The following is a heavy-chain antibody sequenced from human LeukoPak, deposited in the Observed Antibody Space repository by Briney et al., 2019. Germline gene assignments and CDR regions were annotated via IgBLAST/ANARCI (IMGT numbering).Heavy chain of an antibody. CDR1: GFTFSDYY. CDR2: IYYSGST. V-gene: IGHV4-59*01. Sequence: GSLRLSCAASGFTFSDYYMSWIRQAPGKGLEWIGYIYYSGSTNYNPSLKSRVTISVDTSKNQFSLKLSSVTAADTAVYYCARGSLAAAGSTPNWFDPWGQGTLVTVSS. CDR3: ARGSLAAAGSTPNWFDP. J-gene: IGHJ5*02. D-gene: IGHD3-10*01.